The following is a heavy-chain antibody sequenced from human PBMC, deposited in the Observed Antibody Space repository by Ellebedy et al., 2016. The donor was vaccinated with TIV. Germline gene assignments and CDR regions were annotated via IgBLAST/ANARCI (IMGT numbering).Heavy chain of an antibody. D-gene: IGHD1-26*01. V-gene: IGHV3-23*01. Sequence: GESLKISXAASGFTFSSYAMSWVRQAPGKGLEWVSAISGSGGSTYYADSVKGRFTISRDNSKNTLYLQMNSLRAEDTAVYYCAKDSGSYDNWGQGTLVTVSS. CDR3: AKDSGSYDN. J-gene: IGHJ4*02. CDR2: ISGSGGST. CDR1: GFTFSSYA.